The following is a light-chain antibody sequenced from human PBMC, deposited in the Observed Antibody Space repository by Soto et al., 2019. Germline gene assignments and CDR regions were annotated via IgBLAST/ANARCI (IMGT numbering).Light chain of an antibody. J-gene: IGKJ2*01. CDR2: DAS. V-gene: IGKV1-5*01. CDR3: QEYKTYA. Sequence: DIQLTQSPSTLSAYVGDRVNMTCRASQSISDWLAWYQQKPGKAPELLISDASTLATGVPSSFSGSGSGTEFTLTISSLQTDDSATYFCQEYKTYAFGPGTKVDI. CDR1: QSISDW.